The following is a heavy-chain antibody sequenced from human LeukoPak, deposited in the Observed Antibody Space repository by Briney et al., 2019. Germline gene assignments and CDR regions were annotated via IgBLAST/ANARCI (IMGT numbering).Heavy chain of an antibody. CDR3: ARDLEYGMDV. CDR2: ISYDGSNK. V-gene: IGHV3-30-3*01. Sequence: PGRSLRLSCAASGFTFSSYAMHWVRQAPGKGLEWVAVISYDGSNKYYADSVKGRFTISRDNSKNTLYLQMNSLRAEDTAVYYCARDLEYGMDVWGQGTTVTVSS. CDR1: GFTFSSYA. J-gene: IGHJ6*02.